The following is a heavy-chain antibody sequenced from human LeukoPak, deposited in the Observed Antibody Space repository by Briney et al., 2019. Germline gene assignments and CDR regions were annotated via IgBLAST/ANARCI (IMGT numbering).Heavy chain of an antibody. V-gene: IGHV4-59*01. Sequence: PSETLSLTCTVSGGSISSYYWSWIRQPPGKGLEWIGYIYYSGSTNYNPSLKSRVTISVDTSKNQFSLKLSSVTAADTDVYYCARFSIVGATRYFQHWGQGTLVTVSS. D-gene: IGHD1-26*01. CDR3: ARFSIVGATRYFQH. J-gene: IGHJ1*01. CDR1: GGSISSYY. CDR2: IYYSGST.